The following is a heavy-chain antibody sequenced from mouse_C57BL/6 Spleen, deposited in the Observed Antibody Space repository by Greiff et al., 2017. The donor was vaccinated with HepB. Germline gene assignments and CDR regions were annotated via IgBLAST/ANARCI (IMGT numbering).Heavy chain of an antibody. CDR2: IWSGGST. D-gene: IGHD2-2*01. J-gene: IGHJ3*01. CDR3: ARPPPLYYGYDGFAY. Sequence: VQGVESGPGLVQPSQSLSITCTVSGFSLTSYGVHWVRQSPGKGLEWLGVIWSGGSTDYNAAFISRLSISKDNSKSQVFFKMNSLQADDTAIYYCARPPPLYYGYDGFAYWGQGTLVTVSA. CDR1: GFSLTSYG. V-gene: IGHV2-2*01.